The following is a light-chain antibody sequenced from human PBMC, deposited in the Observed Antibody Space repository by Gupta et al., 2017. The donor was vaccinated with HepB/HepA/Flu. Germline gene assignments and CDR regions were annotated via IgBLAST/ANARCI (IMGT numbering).Light chain of an antibody. Sequence: SYELTQPPSVSVSPGQTASITCSGDKLKNKYVSWYQQESGQSPVLLLYQDSKRPSGIPERFSGSNSGNTATLTISGTQSMDEADYYCQTWHSETVLFGGGTKLIVL. CDR1: KLKNKY. CDR3: QTWHSETVL. J-gene: IGLJ2*01. CDR2: QDS. V-gene: IGLV3-1*01.